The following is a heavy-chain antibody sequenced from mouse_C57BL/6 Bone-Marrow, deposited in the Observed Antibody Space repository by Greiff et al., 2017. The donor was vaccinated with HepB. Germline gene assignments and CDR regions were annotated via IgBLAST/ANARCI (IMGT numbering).Heavy chain of an antibody. J-gene: IGHJ3*01. CDR2: INPNNGGT. Sequence: VQLQQSGPELVKPGASVKISCKASGYTFTDYYMNWVKQSHGKSLEWIGDINPNNGGTSYNQKFKGKATLTVDKSSSTAYMKLRSLTSEDSAVYYCARDGYSAWFAYWGQGTLVTVSA. CDR1: GYTFTDYY. D-gene: IGHD1-2*01. V-gene: IGHV1-26*01. CDR3: ARDGYSAWFAY.